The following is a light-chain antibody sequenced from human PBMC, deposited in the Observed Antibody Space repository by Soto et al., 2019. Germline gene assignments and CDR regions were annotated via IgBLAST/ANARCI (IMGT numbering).Light chain of an antibody. CDR2: DVS. Sequence: QSALTQPRSVSGSPGQSVTLSCTGSSSDVGTYNYVSWYQQYPGKAPKLMFYDVSKRPSGVPDRFSASKSGNTASLTISGLQAKDEADYYCCSYAGSHTLFGGGPKLTVL. V-gene: IGLV2-11*01. J-gene: IGLJ2*01. CDR1: SSDVGTYNY. CDR3: CSYAGSHTL.